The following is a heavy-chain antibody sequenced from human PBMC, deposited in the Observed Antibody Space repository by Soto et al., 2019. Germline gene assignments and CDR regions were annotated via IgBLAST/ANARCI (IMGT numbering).Heavy chain of an antibody. CDR2: IWYDGSNK. J-gene: IGHJ4*02. CDR1: GFTFSNYG. D-gene: IGHD1-1*01. V-gene: IGHV3-33*01. Sequence: QVQLVESGGGVVQPGRSLRLSCAASGFTFSNYGMHWVRQAPGKGLEWVAVIWYDGSNKYYSDSVKGRFTISRDKSKKALYRQMNSRSAEDTAVYYCARVEGGGVGYLDYWGQGTLVTV. CDR3: ARVEGGGVGYLDY.